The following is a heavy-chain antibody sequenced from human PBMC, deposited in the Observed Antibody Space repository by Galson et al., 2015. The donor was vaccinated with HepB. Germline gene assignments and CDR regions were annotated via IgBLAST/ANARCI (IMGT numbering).Heavy chain of an antibody. Sequence: ETLSLTCTVSGGSVSSGSYYWSWIRQPPGKGLEWIGNIYNSGSTNYNPSLKSRVTISVDTSKNQFSLNLSSVTAADTAVYYCARGIYTSSWYPWAYMDVWGKGTTVTVSS. J-gene: IGHJ6*03. D-gene: IGHD6-13*01. V-gene: IGHV4-61*01. CDR3: ARGIYTSSWYPWAYMDV. CDR1: GGSVSSGSYY. CDR2: IYNSGST.